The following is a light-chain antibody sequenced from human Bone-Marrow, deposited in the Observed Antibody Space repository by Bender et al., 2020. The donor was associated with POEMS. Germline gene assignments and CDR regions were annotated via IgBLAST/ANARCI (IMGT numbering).Light chain of an antibody. CDR3: SSYIGNIDIF. CDR1: GSDVGQFNL. Sequence: QSALTQPASVSGSPGQSITISCTGGGSDVGQFNLVSWYQKHPGKAPKLLISEGSKRPSGVPDRFVGSKSDNTASLTVSGLQADDEADYYGSSYIGNIDIFFGGGTKLTVL. V-gene: IGLV2-14*02. CDR2: EGS. J-gene: IGLJ2*01.